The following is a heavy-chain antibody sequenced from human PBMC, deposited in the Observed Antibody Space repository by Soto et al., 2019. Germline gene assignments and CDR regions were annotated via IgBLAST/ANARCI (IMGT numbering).Heavy chain of an antibody. CDR1: GFTFSSYG. D-gene: IGHD6-13*01. CDR2: IWYDGRNN. J-gene: IGHJ4*02. V-gene: IGHV3-33*01. Sequence: GGSLRLSCAASGFTFSSYGMHWVRQAPGKGREWVQVIWYDGRNNYQADPVKGRLTISRDNSKNTLYLQMNSLRAEDTAVYYCARNGDQAYSSSWYIYYWGQGTLVTVSS. CDR3: ARNGDQAYSSSWYIYY.